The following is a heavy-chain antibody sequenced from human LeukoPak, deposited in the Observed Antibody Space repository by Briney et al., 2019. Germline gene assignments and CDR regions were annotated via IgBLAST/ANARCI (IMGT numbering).Heavy chain of an antibody. D-gene: IGHD6-13*01. CDR2: ISGSGGST. CDR1: GFILRSYA. CDR3: AKGSIAAHDAKTTLDY. V-gene: IGHV3-23*01. J-gene: IGHJ4*02. Sequence: GVSLRLSCAASGFILRSYAMSWVRQAPGKGLEWVSAISGSGGSTYYADSVRGRFTISRDNSKNTLYVQMTSMRVEDTAVYYCAKGSIAAHDAKTTLDYWGQGTLVTVSS.